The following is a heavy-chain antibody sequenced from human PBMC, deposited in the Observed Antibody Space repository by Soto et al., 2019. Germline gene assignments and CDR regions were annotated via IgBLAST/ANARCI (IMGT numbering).Heavy chain of an antibody. J-gene: IGHJ3*02. D-gene: IGHD3-16*01. CDR1: GYTFTSYD. V-gene: IGHV1-8*01. CDR2: MNPNSGNT. CDR3: ARVLRLGEPLDAFDI. Sequence: ASVKVSCKASGYTFTSYDINWVRQATGQGLEWMGWMNPNSGNTGYAQKFQGRVTMTRNTSISTAYMELSSLRSEDTAGYFCARVLRLGEPLDAFDIWGQGTMVTVSS.